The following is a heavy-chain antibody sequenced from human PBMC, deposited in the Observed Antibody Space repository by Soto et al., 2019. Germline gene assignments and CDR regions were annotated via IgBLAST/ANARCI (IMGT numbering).Heavy chain of an antibody. D-gene: IGHD3-10*01. V-gene: IGHV1-18*01. CDR1: GYTFINYG. J-gene: IGHJ4*02. CDR2: ISSYSGNT. Sequence: QVQLVQSGAEVRKPGASVKVSCKASGYTFINYGISWVRQAPGQGLEWMGWISSYSGNTNYAQNLQDRVTVTTDISASTVYVELRSLRSDDTAVYYCARDAGLVRGVIVDYWGQGTLVTVSS. CDR3: ARDAGLVRGVIVDY.